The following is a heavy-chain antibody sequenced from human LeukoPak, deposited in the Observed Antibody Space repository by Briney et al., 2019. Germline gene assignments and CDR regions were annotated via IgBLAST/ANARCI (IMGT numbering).Heavy chain of an antibody. Sequence: ASVKVSCKASGGTFSSYAISWVRQAPGQGLEWMGGIIPIFGTANYAQKFQGRVTITADESTSTAYMELSSLRSEGTAVYYCAGGTIFGVVIISFDYWGQGTLVTVSS. CDR1: GGTFSSYA. CDR3: AGGTIFGVVIISFDY. CDR2: IIPIFGTA. J-gene: IGHJ4*02. V-gene: IGHV1-69*13. D-gene: IGHD3-3*01.